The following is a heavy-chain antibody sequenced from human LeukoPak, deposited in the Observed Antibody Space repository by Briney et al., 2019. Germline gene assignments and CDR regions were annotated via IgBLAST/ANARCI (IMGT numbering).Heavy chain of an antibody. Sequence: PGGSLRLSCAASGFTFRSDWMSWVRQAPGKGLEWLANINQDGSKKYYADSVKGRFTISRDNSKNTLYLQMNSLRAEDTAVYYCARRGYSSGYADFYDYADYWGQGTLVTVSS. V-gene: IGHV3-7*02. CDR1: GFTFRSDW. J-gene: IGHJ4*02. CDR3: ARRGYSSGYADFYDYADY. CDR2: INQDGSKK. D-gene: IGHD5-18*01.